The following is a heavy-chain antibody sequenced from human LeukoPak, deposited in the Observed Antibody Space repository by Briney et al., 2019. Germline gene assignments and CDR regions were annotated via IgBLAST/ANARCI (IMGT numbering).Heavy chain of an antibody. CDR1: GGSFSGYY. Sequence: SETLSLTCAVYGGSFSGYYWSWISQPPGKGLEWIGVINYSGSTNYNPSLKSRVTRSVDTSKNQFSLKLSSVTAADTAVYYCARGTYAYYDSSGYYYYWGQGTLVTVSS. J-gene: IGHJ4*02. V-gene: IGHV4-34*01. D-gene: IGHD3-22*01. CDR3: ARGTYAYYDSSGYYYY. CDR2: INYSGST.